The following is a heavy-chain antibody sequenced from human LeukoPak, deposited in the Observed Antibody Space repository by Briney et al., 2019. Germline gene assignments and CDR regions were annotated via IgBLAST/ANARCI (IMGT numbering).Heavy chain of an antibody. CDR1: RGTFSSYA. CDR3: ARGDVDTAMVTYYYYGMDV. CDR2: IIPIFGTA. J-gene: IGHJ6*02. D-gene: IGHD5-18*01. V-gene: IGHV1-69*13. Sequence: ASVKVSCKACRGTFSSYAISWVRQAPGQGLEWMGGIIPIFGTANYAQKFQGRVTITADESTSTAYMELSSLRSEDTAVYYCARGDVDTAMVTYYYYGMDVWGQGTTVTVSS.